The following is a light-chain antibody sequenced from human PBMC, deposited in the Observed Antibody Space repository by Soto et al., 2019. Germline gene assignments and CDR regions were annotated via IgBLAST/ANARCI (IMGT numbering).Light chain of an antibody. J-gene: IGLJ1*01. CDR3: SSYAGSSNV. CDR1: SSDVDGYNY. CDR2: EVN. V-gene: IGLV2-8*01. Sequence: QSALTQPPSASGSPGQSVAISCTGTSSDVDGYNYVSWYQQHPGKAPKLMIYEVNKRPSGVPDRFSGSNSGNTASLTVSGLQAEDEADYYCSSYAGSSNVFGTGTKLTVL.